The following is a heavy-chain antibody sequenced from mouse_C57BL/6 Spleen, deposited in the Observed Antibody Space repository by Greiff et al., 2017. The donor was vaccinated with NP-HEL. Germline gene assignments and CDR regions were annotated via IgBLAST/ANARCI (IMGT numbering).Heavy chain of an antibody. J-gene: IGHJ2*01. Sequence: EVKLMESGGGLVKPGGSLKLSCAASGFTFSDYGMHWVRQAPEKGLEWVAYISSGSSTIYYADTVKGRFTISRDNAKNTLFLQMSSLKSEDTAMYYCARHEGSGTSFDYWGQGTTLTVSS. V-gene: IGHV5-17*03. D-gene: IGHD4-1*01. CDR1: GFTFSDYG. CDR3: ARHEGSGTSFDY. CDR2: ISSGSSTI.